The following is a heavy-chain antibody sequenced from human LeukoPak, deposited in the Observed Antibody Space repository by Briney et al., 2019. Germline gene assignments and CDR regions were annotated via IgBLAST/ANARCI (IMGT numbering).Heavy chain of an antibody. CDR3: ARRGGIRITIFGVAKDAFDI. D-gene: IGHD3-3*01. J-gene: IGHJ3*02. V-gene: IGHV4-59*01. CDR1: GGSISSYY. CDR2: IYYSGST. Sequence: NPSETLSLTCTVSGGSISSYYWSWIRQPPGKGLEWIGYIYYSGSTNYNPSLKSRVHISVDTSKNQFSLKLSSVTAADTAVYYCARRGGIRITIFGVAKDAFDIWGQGTMVTVSS.